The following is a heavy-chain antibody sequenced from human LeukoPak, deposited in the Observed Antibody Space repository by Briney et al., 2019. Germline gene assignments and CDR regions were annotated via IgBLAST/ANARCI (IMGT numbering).Heavy chain of an antibody. CDR3: AKRECSSSSCYTGRDY. Sequence: PGGSLRLSCAASGFTFSSYAMSWVRRAPGKGLEWVSLISGSGGSTYYADSVKGRFTISRDNSKNTLYLQMNSLRAEDTAVYYCAKRECSSSSCYTGRDYWGQGTLVTVSS. CDR2: ISGSGGST. V-gene: IGHV3-23*01. J-gene: IGHJ4*02. CDR1: GFTFSSYA. D-gene: IGHD2-2*02.